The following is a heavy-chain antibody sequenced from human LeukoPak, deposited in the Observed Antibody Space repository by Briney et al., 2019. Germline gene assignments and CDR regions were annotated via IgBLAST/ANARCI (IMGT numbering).Heavy chain of an antibody. V-gene: IGHV3-48*01. D-gene: IGHD3-3*01. CDR1: GFTFSSYS. Sequence: GGSLRLSCAASGFTFSSYSMNWVRQAPGKGLEWVSYISSSSSTIYYADSVKGRFTISRDNAKNSLYLQMNSLRAEDTAVYYCAREKYYDFWSGYSNAFDIWGQGTMVTVSS. J-gene: IGHJ3*02. CDR2: ISSSSSTI. CDR3: AREKYYDFWSGYSNAFDI.